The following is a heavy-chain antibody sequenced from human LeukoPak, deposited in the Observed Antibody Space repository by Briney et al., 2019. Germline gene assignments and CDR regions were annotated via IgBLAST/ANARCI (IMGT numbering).Heavy chain of an antibody. Sequence: GGSLRLSCAASGFTFSSYGMHWVRQAPGKGLEWVAVIWYDGTNKYYADSVEGRFTISRDNSKNTLYLQMNSLRAEDTAVYYCARTRYNSGGGDYWGQGTPVTVST. J-gene: IGHJ4*02. D-gene: IGHD6-19*01. CDR1: GFTFSSYG. CDR3: ARTRYNSGGGDY. CDR2: IWYDGTNK. V-gene: IGHV3-33*01.